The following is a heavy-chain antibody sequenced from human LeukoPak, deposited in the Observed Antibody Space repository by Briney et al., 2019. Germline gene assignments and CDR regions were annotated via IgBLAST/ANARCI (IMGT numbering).Heavy chain of an antibody. J-gene: IGHJ4*02. CDR2: IYYSGST. V-gene: IGHV4-59*01. Sequence: SETLSLTCTVSGGSISSYYWSWIRQPPGKGLEWIGYIYYSGSTNYNPSLKSRVTISVHTSKNQFSLNLSSVTAEYPALYYCSRVGTYGSESDLSWLEYWGQGTLVTVSS. CDR1: GGSISSYY. CDR3: SRVGTYGSESDLSWLEY. D-gene: IGHD3-10*01.